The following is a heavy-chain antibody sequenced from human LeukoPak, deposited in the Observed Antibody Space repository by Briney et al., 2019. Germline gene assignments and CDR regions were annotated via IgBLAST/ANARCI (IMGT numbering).Heavy chain of an antibody. CDR2: ISSSTSYI. CDR1: GFSFSSYS. D-gene: IGHD6-13*01. CDR3: ARTPIAAAGPFDY. Sequence: SGGSLRLSCAASGFSFSSYSMDWVRQAPGKGLEWVASISSSTSYIYYADSVKGRFTISRDNAENSLYLQMNSLRGEDTAVYYCARTPIAAAGPFDYWGQGTLVTVSS. V-gene: IGHV3-21*01. J-gene: IGHJ4*02.